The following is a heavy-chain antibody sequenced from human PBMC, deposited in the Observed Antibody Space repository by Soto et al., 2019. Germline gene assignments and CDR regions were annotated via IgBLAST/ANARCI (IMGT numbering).Heavy chain of an antibody. Sequence: GGSLRLSCAASGFTFSSYAMHWVRPAPGKGLGWVAVISYDGSNKYYADSVKGRFTISRDNSKNTLYLQMNSLRAEDTAVYYCARDLKWLAPPYYCYGMDVWGQGTTVTVSS. D-gene: IGHD6-19*01. V-gene: IGHV3-30-3*01. CDR3: ARDLKWLAPPYYCYGMDV. J-gene: IGHJ6*02. CDR2: ISYDGSNK. CDR1: GFTFSSYA.